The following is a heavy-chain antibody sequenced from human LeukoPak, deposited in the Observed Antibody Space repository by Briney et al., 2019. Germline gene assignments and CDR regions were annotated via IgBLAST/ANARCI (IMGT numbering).Heavy chain of an antibody. CDR1: GFTFSSYG. Sequence: GGSLRLSCAASGFTFSSYGMHWVRQAPGKGLEWVAVIWYDGSNKYYADSVKGRFTISRDNSRNTLYLQMNSLRAEDTAVYYCARGWFGEPMGDYWGQGTLVTVSS. V-gene: IGHV3-33*01. CDR2: IWYDGSNK. J-gene: IGHJ4*02. D-gene: IGHD3-10*01. CDR3: ARGWFGEPMGDY.